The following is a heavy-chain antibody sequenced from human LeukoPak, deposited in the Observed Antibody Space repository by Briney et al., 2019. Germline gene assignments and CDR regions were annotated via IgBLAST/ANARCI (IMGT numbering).Heavy chain of an antibody. CDR1: GYTFTTYA. Sequence: ASVKVSCKASGYTFTTYAVNWVRQAPGQGLEWMGWISAYNGNTNYAQNLQGRVTMTTDTSTSTAYMELRSLRSDDTAVYYCATDLGGTYVYGMDVWGQGTTVTVSS. V-gene: IGHV1-18*01. CDR3: ATDLGGTYVYGMDV. J-gene: IGHJ6*02. D-gene: IGHD1-26*01. CDR2: ISAYNGNT.